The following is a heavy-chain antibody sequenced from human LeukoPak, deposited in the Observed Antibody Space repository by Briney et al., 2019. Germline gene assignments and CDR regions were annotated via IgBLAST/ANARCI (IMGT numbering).Heavy chain of an antibody. CDR1: GGTFSSSA. V-gene: IGHV1-69*04. CDR2: IIPVLNIT. Sequence: SVKVSCKASGGTFSSSAITWVRQAPGQALEWMGRIIPVLNITNYAQKFQGRVTITADTSTSTAYMELSSLRSEETAVYYCARDQGLTAPPPYGLDVWGQGTTVTVSS. D-gene: IGHD5-18*01. J-gene: IGHJ6*02. CDR3: ARDQGLTAPPPYGLDV.